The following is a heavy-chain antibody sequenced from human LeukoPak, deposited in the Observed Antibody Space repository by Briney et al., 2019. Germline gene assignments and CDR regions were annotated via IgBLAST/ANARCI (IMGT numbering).Heavy chain of an antibody. J-gene: IGHJ3*02. CDR1: GFTISSNY. D-gene: IGHD1/OR15-1a*01. V-gene: IGHV3-53*01. Sequence: GGSLRLSCAASGFTISSNYMTWVRQAPGKGLEWGSVIYSGGSTYYADSVKGRFTISRDNSKNTLYLQMDSLRAEDTAVYYCARDLPAARSRTSRAFDIWGQGTMVTVSS. CDR3: ARDLPAARSRTSRAFDI. CDR2: IYSGGST.